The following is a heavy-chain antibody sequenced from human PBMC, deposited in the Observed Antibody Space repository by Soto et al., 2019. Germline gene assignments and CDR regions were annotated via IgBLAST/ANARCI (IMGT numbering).Heavy chain of an antibody. D-gene: IGHD3-3*01. Sequence: QITLNESGPTVVKPAETLTLTCTFSGFSLTTSGVGVGWIRQSPGKAPEWLALIYWDDDKRYSASLKSRLPIPTAPSKNQVVLTMASVDPADTATYYCAPRILRTVFGLVTTTAIYFDFWGQGTPVVVSS. CDR2: IYWDDDK. J-gene: IGHJ4*02. CDR1: GFSLTTSGVG. V-gene: IGHV2-5*02. CDR3: APRILRTVFGLVTTTAIYFDF.